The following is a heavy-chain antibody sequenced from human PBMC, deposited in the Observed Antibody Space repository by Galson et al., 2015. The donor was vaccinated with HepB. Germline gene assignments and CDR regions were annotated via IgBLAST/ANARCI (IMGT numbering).Heavy chain of an antibody. J-gene: IGHJ4*02. CDR1: GGSISGFH. V-gene: IGHV4-59*01. D-gene: IGHD6-19*01. CDR2: ISYIGTT. CDR3: AREQWPYYYDS. Sequence: ETLSLTCSVSGGSISGFHWSWIRQPPGKGLEWIGFISYIGTTKYNPSLKSRVTMSADTSRSLFSLNLSSVTAADTAVYYCAREQWPYYYDSWGQGTLVTVSS.